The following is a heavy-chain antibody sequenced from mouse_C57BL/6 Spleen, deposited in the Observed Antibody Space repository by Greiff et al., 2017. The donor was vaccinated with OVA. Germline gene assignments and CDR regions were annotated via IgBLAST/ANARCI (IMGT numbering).Heavy chain of an antibody. CDR3: ARLVGSYGNYEDFDY. CDR2: IDPSDSET. J-gene: IGHJ2*01. CDR1: GYTFTSYW. Sequence: QVQLQQPGAELVRPGSSVKLSCKASGYTFTSYWMHWVKQRPIQGLEWIGNIDPSDSETHYNQKFKDKATLTVDKSSSTAYMQLSSLTSEDSAVYYCARLVGSYGNYEDFDYWGQGTTLTVSS. V-gene: IGHV1-52*01. D-gene: IGHD2-1*01.